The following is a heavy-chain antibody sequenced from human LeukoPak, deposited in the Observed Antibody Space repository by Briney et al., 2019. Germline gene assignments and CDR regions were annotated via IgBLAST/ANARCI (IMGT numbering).Heavy chain of an antibody. D-gene: IGHD6-13*01. V-gene: IGHV5-51*01. CDR1: GYIFTSYW. J-gene: IGHJ5*02. Sequence: GESLKISCQGSGYIFTSYWIGWVRQMPGKGLEWMGIIYPGDSDTRYSPSFQGQVTISADKSISTAYLQWSSLKASDTAMYYCARGALKGFGIVAAGVRVNWFDPWGQGTLVTVSS. CDR2: IYPGDSDT. CDR3: ARGALKGFGIVAAGVRVNWFDP.